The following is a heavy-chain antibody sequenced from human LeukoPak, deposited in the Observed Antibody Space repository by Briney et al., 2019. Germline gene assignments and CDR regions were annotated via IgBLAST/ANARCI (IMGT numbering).Heavy chain of an antibody. Sequence: GGSMRLSCGASGFMFDTYIMTWVRQSPGKGLEWLSYINSINAVYYTDSVQGRFNISRDNAKNSLYLQMNSLRVEDTAMYYCARVSARGYDYWGRGTLVTVSS. CDR3: ARVSARGYDY. CDR2: INSINAV. CDR1: GFMFDTYI. J-gene: IGHJ4*02. D-gene: IGHD5-18*01. V-gene: IGHV3-48*01.